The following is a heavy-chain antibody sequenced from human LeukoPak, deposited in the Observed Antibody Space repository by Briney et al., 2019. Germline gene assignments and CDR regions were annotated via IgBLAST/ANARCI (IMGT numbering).Heavy chain of an antibody. CDR2: MNIDGSER. D-gene: IGHD1-26*01. J-gene: IGHJ4*02. CDR1: GFSFSNYW. V-gene: IGHV3-7*01. Sequence: GGSLRLSCAVSGFSFSNYWMGWVRQAPGKRPEWVANMNIDGSERYYADSVKGRFTISRDNARNSVFLQMSGLRVEDTAVYYCARDPVEWELLLDYWGQGTLVTVSS. CDR3: ARDPVEWELLLDY.